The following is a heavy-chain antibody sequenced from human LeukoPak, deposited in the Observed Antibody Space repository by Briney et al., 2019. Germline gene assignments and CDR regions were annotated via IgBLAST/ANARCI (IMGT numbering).Heavy chain of an antibody. CDR3: VRSRAASVRYFDS. Sequence: PGGSLRLSCAVSGFTFDDYALHWVRQVPGKGLEWVSFICWVEGSTYYLDSVKGRFSISRDSSKNSLYLEMNRLRLEDTALYYCVRSRAASVRYFDSWGQGTLVTVSS. D-gene: IGHD6-19*01. V-gene: IGHV3-43D*03. CDR2: ICWVEGST. J-gene: IGHJ4*02. CDR1: GFTFDDYA.